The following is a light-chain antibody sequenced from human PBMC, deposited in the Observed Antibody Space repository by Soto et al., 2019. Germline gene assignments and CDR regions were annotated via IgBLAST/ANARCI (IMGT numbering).Light chain of an antibody. V-gene: IGLV7-46*01. J-gene: IGLJ1*01. CDR1: TGAVASGHY. Sequence: QAVVTQAPSLPVSPGGTVTLTCGSSTGAVASGHYPYWFKQKPGQAPRTLIYDTSNKHSWTPARFSGSLLGGKAALTLSGEQPEDEAVYYCLLSYSGEYVVGTGTKLTVL. CDR2: DTS. CDR3: LLSYSGEYV.